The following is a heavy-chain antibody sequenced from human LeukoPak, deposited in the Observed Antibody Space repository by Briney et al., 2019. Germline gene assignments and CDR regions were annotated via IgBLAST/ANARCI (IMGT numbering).Heavy chain of an antibody. Sequence: SETLSLTCTVSGGSISSSSYYWGWIRQPPGKGLEWIGSIYYSGSTYYNPSLKSRVTISVDTSKNQFSLKLSSVTAADTAVYYCARNRGYYDFWSGYYADYYYYYMDVWGKGTTVTVSS. CDR1: GGSISSSSYY. CDR3: ARNRGYYDFWSGYYADYYYYYMDV. D-gene: IGHD3-3*01. J-gene: IGHJ6*03. V-gene: IGHV4-39*01. CDR2: IYYSGST.